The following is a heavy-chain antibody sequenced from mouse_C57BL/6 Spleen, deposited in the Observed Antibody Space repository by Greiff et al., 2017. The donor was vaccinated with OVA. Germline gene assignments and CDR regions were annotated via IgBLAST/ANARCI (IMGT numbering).Heavy chain of an antibody. Sequence: EVKVVESGGGLVKPGGSLKLSCAASGFTFSDYGMHWVRQAPEKGLEWVAYISSGSSTIYYADTVKGRFTISRDNAKNTLFLQMTSLRSEDTAMYYCARTLSGWYFDVWGTGTTVTVSS. CDR2: ISSGSSTI. V-gene: IGHV5-17*01. J-gene: IGHJ1*03. D-gene: IGHD1-2*01. CDR3: ARTLSGWYFDV. CDR1: GFTFSDYG.